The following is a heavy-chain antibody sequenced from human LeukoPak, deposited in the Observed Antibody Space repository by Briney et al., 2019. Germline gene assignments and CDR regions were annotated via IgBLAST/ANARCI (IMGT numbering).Heavy chain of an antibody. V-gene: IGHV4-34*01. D-gene: IGHD4-23*01. CDR3: AGGPRELPFFGY. Sequence: PSETLSLTCAVYGESLSGGYWSWIRQPPGKGLEWIGEVDHYGNTNNYPSLKSRITISVDTSKKQLPLRLYSVTAADTAVYYCAGGPRELPFFGYWGQGSLATVSS. CDR1: GESLSGGY. CDR2: VDHYGNT. J-gene: IGHJ4*02.